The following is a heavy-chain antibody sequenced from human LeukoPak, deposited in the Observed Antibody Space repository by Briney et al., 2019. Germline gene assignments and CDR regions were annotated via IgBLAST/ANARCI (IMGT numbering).Heavy chain of an antibody. J-gene: IGHJ4*02. V-gene: IGHV4-34*01. Sequence: SETLSLTCAVYGGSFSGYYWSWIRQPPGKGLEWIGEINHSGSTNYNPSLKSRVTISVDTSKNQFSLKLSSVTAADTAVYYCARPYGRVDYWGQGTLVTVSS. CDR1: GGSFSGYY. D-gene: IGHD4-17*01. CDR2: INHSGST. CDR3: ARPYGRVDY.